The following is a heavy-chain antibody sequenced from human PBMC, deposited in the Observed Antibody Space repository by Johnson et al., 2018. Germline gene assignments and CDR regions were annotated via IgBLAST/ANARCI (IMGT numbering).Heavy chain of an antibody. CDR1: GYTFTSYD. CDR3: ARGLTGYSYYYDYGMDV. CDR2: MNPNSGNT. J-gene: IGHJ6*02. Sequence: QVQLVQSGAEVKKPGASVKVSCKASGYTFTSYDINWVRQATGQGLEWMGWMNPNSGNTGYAQKFQGRVTLTRNTSISTAYMELSSLRSEDTALYYCARGLTGYSYYYDYGMDVGGQGTTVTVSS. D-gene: IGHD3-9*01. V-gene: IGHV1-8*01.